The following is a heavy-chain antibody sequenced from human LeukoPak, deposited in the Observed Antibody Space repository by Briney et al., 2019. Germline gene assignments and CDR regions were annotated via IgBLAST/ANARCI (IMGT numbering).Heavy chain of an antibody. CDR2: INPNSGGT. CDR1: GYTFAGYY. D-gene: IGHD4-23*01. J-gene: IGHJ4*02. CDR3: ARDLYGSTSATFDY. Sequence: ASVKVSCKASGYTFAGYYMHWVRQAPGQGLEWMGWINPNSGGTNYAQKFQGRVTMTRDTSISTAYMELSRLRSDNTAVYYCARDLYGSTSATFDYWGQGTLVTVSS. V-gene: IGHV1-2*02.